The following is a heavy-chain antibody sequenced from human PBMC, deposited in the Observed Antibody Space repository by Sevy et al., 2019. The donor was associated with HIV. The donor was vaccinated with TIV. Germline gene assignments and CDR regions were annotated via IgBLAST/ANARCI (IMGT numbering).Heavy chain of an antibody. CDR3: ARDGRGISALDI. D-gene: IGHD3-3*02. J-gene: IGHJ3*02. CDR2: ISGSGENT. Sequence: GGSLRLSCTASEFTFSSHAVAWVRQAPGKGLEWVSAISGSGENTHYADSVKGRFTISRDNFKNTLYLQMNSLRAEDTALYYCARDGRGISALDIWGQGTMVTVSS. V-gene: IGHV3-23*01. CDR1: EFTFSSHA.